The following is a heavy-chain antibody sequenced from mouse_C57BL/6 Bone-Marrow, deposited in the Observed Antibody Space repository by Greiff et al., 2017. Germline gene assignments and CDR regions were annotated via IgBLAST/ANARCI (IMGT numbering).Heavy chain of an antibody. CDR2: ILPGSGRT. V-gene: IGHV1-9*01. CDR3: ATGVITTVAEFAY. D-gene: IGHD1-1*01. CDR1: GYTFTGYW. Sequence: QVKLKESGAELMKPGASVKLSCKATGYTFTGYWIEWVKQRPGHGLEWIGEILPGSGRTNYKEKFKGKATFTADTSANTAYLQLSRLTTEDSAIYHCATGVITTVAEFAYWGQGTLVTVSA. J-gene: IGHJ3*01.